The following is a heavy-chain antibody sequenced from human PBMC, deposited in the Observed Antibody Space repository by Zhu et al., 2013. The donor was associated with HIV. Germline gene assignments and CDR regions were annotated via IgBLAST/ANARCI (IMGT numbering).Heavy chain of an antibody. CDR1: GGTFSSYA. V-gene: IGHV1-69*01. J-gene: IGHJ6*02. CDR2: IIPIFGTA. Sequence: QVQLVQSGAEVKKPGSSVKVSCKASGGTFSSYAISWVRQAPGQGLEWMGGIIPIFGTANYAQKFQGRVTITADESTSTAYMELSSLRSEDTAVYYCARGPAAYYDFWSGPQSPYYYYGMDVWGQGTTVTVSS. D-gene: IGHD3-3*01. CDR3: ARGPAAYYDFWSGPQSPYYYYGMDV.